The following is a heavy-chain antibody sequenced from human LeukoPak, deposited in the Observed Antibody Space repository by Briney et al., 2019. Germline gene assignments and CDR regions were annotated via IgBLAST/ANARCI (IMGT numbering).Heavy chain of an antibody. CDR3: ARDPGSVYYYGSGSYYNVPVFDY. V-gene: IGHV3-74*01. J-gene: IGHJ4*02. D-gene: IGHD3-10*01. CDR1: RFTFSSYW. CDR2: INSDGSST. Sequence: GGSLRLSCAASRFTFSSYWMHWVRHAPGMGLVWVSRINSDGSSTSYADSVKGRFTISRDNAKNTLYLQMNSLRAEDTAVYYCARDPGSVYYYGSGSYYNVPVFDYWGQGTLVTVSS.